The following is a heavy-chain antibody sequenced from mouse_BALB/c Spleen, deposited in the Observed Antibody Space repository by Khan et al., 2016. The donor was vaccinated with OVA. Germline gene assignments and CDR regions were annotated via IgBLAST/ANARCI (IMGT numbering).Heavy chain of an antibody. D-gene: IGHD1-2*01. Sequence: QVQLQQSGAELARPGASVKLSCKVSGYTFTDYYINWVKQRTGQGLEWIGEISPGSGDTYYNQRFKGKATLTADKSSSTAYMHLSTLTSEASAVFFCARRNYFGYTFAYWGQGTLVTVSA. V-gene: IGHV1-77*01. CDR3: ARRNYFGYTFAY. CDR2: ISPGSGDT. CDR1: GYTFTDYY. J-gene: IGHJ3*01.